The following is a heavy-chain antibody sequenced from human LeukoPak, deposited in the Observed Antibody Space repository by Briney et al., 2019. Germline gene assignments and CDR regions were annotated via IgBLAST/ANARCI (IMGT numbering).Heavy chain of an antibody. V-gene: IGHV1-69*01. CDR2: IIPIFGTA. D-gene: IGHD3-16*01. CDR3: ARGPSVVWGAFDI. J-gene: IGHJ3*02. Sequence: ASVKVSCKASGGTSSSYAISWVRQAPGQGLEWMGGIIPIFGTANYAQKFQGRVTITADESTSTAYMELSSLRSEDTAVYYCARGPSVVWGAFDIWGQGTMVTVSS. CDR1: GGTSSSYA.